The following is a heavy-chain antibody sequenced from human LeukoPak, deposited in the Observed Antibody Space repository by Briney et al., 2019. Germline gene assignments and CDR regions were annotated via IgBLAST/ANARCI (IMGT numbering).Heavy chain of an antibody. Sequence: GGSLRLSCAASGFTFSSYAMSWVRQAPGKGLEWVSGISPSGDIKYYVDSVKGRFTVSRDNSKNTLYLQINSLRDEDTAVYYCAKDDTWLQYNDWGQGTLVTVSS. CDR3: AKDDTWLQYND. D-gene: IGHD5-24*01. CDR2: ISPSGDIK. CDR1: GFTFSSYA. J-gene: IGHJ4*02. V-gene: IGHV3-23*01.